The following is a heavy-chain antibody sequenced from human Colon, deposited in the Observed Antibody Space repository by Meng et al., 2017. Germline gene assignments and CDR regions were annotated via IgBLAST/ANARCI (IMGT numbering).Heavy chain of an antibody. Sequence: QLQWQGSGPVLVAPSGHPSLSCVCSGDSIANSKWGSWLRQAPGKGPEWIGEISNSYKTVYSPSLKSRVRISLDKSNNQFSLTLTSVTAADTAVYYCARERVRELGLFDSWGQGILVTVSS. CDR3: ARERVRELGLFDS. J-gene: IGHJ4*02. CDR1: GDSIANSKW. V-gene: IGHV4-4*02. D-gene: IGHD1-7*01. CDR2: ISNSYKT.